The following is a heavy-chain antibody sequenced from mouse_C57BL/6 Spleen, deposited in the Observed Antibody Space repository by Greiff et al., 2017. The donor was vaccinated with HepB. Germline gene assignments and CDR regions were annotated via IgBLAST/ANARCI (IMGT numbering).Heavy chain of an antibody. V-gene: IGHV1-82*01. J-gene: IGHJ3*01. CDR1: GYAFSSSW. D-gene: IGHD2-12*01. Sequence: VQLQQSGPELVKPGASVKISCKASGYAFSSSWMNWVKQRPGKGLEWIGRIYPGDGDTNYNGKFKGKATLTADKSSSTAYMQLSSLTSEDSAVYFCAREGLSLRRGFAYWGQGTLVTVSA. CDR3: AREGLSLRRGFAY. CDR2: IYPGDGDT.